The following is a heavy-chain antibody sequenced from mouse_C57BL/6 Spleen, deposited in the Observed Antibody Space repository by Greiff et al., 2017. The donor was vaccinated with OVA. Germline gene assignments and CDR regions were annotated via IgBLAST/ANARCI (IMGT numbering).Heavy chain of an antibody. CDR2: INPNNGGT. Sequence: EVKLMESGPELVKPGASVKMSCKASGYTFTDYNMHWVKQSHGKSLEWIGYINPNNGGTSYNQKFKGKATLTVNKSSSTAYMELRSLTSEDSAVYYCARSGGTWVFDYWGQGTTLTVSS. V-gene: IGHV1-22*01. CDR1: GYTFTDYN. D-gene: IGHD3-2*02. CDR3: ARSGGTWVFDY. J-gene: IGHJ2*01.